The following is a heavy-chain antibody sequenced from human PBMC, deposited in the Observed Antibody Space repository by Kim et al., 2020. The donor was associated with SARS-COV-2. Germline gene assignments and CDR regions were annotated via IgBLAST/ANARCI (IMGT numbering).Heavy chain of an antibody. CDR3: ARVGLGYCSGGSCCSAFDI. D-gene: IGHD2-15*01. V-gene: IGHV3-7*03. CDR1: GFTFSSYW. J-gene: IGHJ3*02. Sequence: GGSLRLSCAASGFTFSSYWMSWVRQAPGKGLEWVANIKQDGSGKYYVDSVKGRFTISRDNAKNSLYLQMNSLRAEDTAVYYCARVGLGYCSGGSCCSAFDIWGQGTMVTVSS. CDR2: IKQDGSGK.